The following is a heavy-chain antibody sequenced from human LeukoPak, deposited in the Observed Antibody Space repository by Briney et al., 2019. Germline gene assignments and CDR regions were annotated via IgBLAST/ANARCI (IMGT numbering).Heavy chain of an antibody. J-gene: IGHJ4*02. CDR1: GFTFSSYT. CDR3: VKDFGLTITCYECYFDS. V-gene: IGHV3-64D*06. Sequence: GGSLRLSCSASGFTFSSYTMHWVRQSPGKGLEYVSAISSSGGSTYYADPVKGRFTISRDNSRRTPYLQMSSLRTEDTAVYYCVKDFGLTITCYECYFDSWGQGTLVTVSS. CDR2: ISSSGGST. D-gene: IGHD3/OR15-3a*01.